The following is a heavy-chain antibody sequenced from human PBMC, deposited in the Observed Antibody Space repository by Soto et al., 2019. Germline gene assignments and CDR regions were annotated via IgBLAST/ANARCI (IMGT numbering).Heavy chain of an antibody. V-gene: IGHV4-31*03. Sequence: SETLSLTCTVSGGSISSGGYYWSWIRQHPGKGLEWVGYSYYTGSSYYNPSLKSRVTISVDASKNQLSLRLASVTAADTAVYYFARDLRGYSRYDYLDYWGQGIPVTVSS. CDR3: ARDLRGYSRYDYLDY. D-gene: IGHD5-12*01. J-gene: IGHJ4*02. CDR2: SYYTGSS. CDR1: GGSISSGGYY.